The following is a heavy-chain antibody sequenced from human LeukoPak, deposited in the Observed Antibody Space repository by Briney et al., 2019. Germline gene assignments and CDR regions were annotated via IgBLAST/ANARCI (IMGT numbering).Heavy chain of an antibody. CDR1: GFTFSSYG. D-gene: IGHD3-3*01. CDR3: TTDLLPKTIFGVAFVQDAFDF. J-gene: IGHJ3*01. V-gene: IGHV3-33*01. Sequence: GGSLRLSCAASGFTFSSYGMHWVRQAPGKGLEWVAVIWYDGSNKYYADSVKGRFTISRDNSKNTLYLQMNSLRAEDTAVYYCTTDLLPKTIFGVAFVQDAFDFWGQGTMVTVSS. CDR2: IWYDGSNK.